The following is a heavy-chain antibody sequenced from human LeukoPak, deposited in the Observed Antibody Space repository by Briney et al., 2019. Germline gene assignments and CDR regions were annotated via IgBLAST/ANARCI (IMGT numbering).Heavy chain of an antibody. CDR1: GYSFTNYW. CDR3: ARPKEQWLVNPLDAFDI. V-gene: IGHV5-10-1*01. CDR2: IVPSDSYT. Sequence: GESLQISCKGSGYSFTNYWISWVRQMPGKGLEWMGRIVPSDSYTNYSPSFQGHVTISADKSISTAYLQWSSLKASDTAMYYCARPKEQWLVNPLDAFDIWGQGTMVTVSS. J-gene: IGHJ3*02. D-gene: IGHD6-19*01.